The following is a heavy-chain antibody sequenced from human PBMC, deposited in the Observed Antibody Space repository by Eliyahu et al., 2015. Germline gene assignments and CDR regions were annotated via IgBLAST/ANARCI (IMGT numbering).Heavy chain of an antibody. V-gene: IGHV3-48*03. J-gene: IGHJ4*02. CDR2: ISSSGSTI. D-gene: IGHD3-9*01. CDR1: GFTFSSYE. Sequence: EVQLVESGGGLVQPGGSLRLSCAASGFTFSSYEMNWVRQAPGKGLGWVSYISSSGSTIYYADSVKGRFTISRDNAKNSLYLQMNSLRAEDTAVYYCASPILGGSGYWGQGTLVTVSS. CDR3: ASPILGGSGY.